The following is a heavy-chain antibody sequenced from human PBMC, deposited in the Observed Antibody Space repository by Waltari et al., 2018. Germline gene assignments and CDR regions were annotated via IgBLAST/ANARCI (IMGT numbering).Heavy chain of an antibody. CDR1: GFTFRAYS. CDR3: ARDPLSIAVAGHESGVDF. CDR2: ISATGATI. V-gene: IGHV3-48*01. J-gene: IGHJ3*01. Sequence: EVLLVESGGGLVQPGGSVRLSCVASGFTFRAYSMNWVRQAPGKGLEWFSYISATGATIYYGDSVKGRFTVSRDNAKNSLYLQMNSLGAEDTAVYHCARDPLSIAVAGHESGVDFWGQGTKVTVSS. D-gene: IGHD6-19*01.